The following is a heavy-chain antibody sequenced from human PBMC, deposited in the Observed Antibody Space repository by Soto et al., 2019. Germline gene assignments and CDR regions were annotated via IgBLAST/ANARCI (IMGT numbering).Heavy chain of an antibody. D-gene: IGHD2-2*01. CDR3: ARGKLYCSSTSCYDSYYGMDV. V-gene: IGHV1-69*06. Sequence: QVQLVQSGAEVKKPGSSVKVSCKASGGTFSSYDISWVRQAPGQGLEWMGGIITIFGTANYAQKFQGRVTITADKSTSTSYMELRSLRSEDTAVDYCARGKLYCSSTSCYDSYYGMDVGGQGTTVTVSS. CDR2: IITIFGTA. CDR1: GGTFSSYD. J-gene: IGHJ6*02.